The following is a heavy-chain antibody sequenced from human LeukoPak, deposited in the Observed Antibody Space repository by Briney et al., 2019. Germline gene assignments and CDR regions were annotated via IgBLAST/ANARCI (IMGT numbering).Heavy chain of an antibody. CDR1: GGSISSYY. CDR3: ARSYCSSTSCFNFDY. J-gene: IGHJ4*02. V-gene: IGHV4-4*07. CDR2: IYTSGST. Sequence: SETLSLTCTVSGGSISSYYWSWIRQPAGKGLEWIGRIYTSGSTNYNPSLKSRVTMSVDTSKNQFSLKLSSVTAADTAVYYCARSYCSSTSCFNFDYWGQGTLVTVSS. D-gene: IGHD2-2*01.